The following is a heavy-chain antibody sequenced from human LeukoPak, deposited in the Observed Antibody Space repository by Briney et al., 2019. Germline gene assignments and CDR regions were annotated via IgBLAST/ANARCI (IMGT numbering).Heavy chain of an antibody. V-gene: IGHV3-21*01. CDR1: GFTFSSYS. D-gene: IGHD3-16*02. CDR3: ARDLGDYVWGSYRYSHFDY. Sequence: GGSLRLSCAASGFTFSSYSLNWVRQAPGKGLEWVSSISSSSSYIYYADSVKGRFTISRDNAKDSLYLQMNSLRAEDTAVYYCARDLGDYVWGSYRYSHFDYWGQGTLVTVSS. CDR2: ISSSSSYI. J-gene: IGHJ4*02.